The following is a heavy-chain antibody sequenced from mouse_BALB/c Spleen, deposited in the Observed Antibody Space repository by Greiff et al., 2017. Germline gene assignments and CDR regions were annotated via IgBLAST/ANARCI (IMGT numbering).Heavy chain of an antibody. CDR3: ARTPFGPDYYAMDY. V-gene: IGHV3-2*02. CDR2: ISYSGST. CDR1: GYSITSDYA. J-gene: IGHJ4*01. Sequence: DVKLVESGPGLVKPSQSLSLTCTVTGYSITSDYAWNWIRQFPGNKLEWMGYISYSGSTSYNPSLKSRISITRDTSKNQFFLQLNSVTTEDTATYYCARTPFGPDYYAMDYWGQGTSVTVSS.